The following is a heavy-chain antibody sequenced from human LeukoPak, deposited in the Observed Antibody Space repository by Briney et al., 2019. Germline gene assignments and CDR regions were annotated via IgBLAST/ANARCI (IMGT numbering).Heavy chain of an antibody. J-gene: IGHJ6*02. CDR2: IHYTWST. CDR1: GGSISSGDYY. CDR3: ARAGLWGPHEAYYYYGMDV. D-gene: IGHD3-16*01. Sequence: SETLSLTCTVSGGSISSGDYYWSWIRQPPGKGLEWIVYIHYTWSTYYNPSLKSRLPISVDTSKNQFSLKLSSVKAADTAVYYCARAGLWGPHEAYYYYGMDVWGQGTTVTVSS. V-gene: IGHV4-30-4*02.